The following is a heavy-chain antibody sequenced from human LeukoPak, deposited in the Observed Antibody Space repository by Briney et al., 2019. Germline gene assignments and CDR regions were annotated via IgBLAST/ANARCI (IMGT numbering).Heavy chain of an antibody. CDR3: ARLRRRPGYSSGWYEGWEFYYYYMDV. J-gene: IGHJ6*03. CDR2: IYHSGST. Sequence: SETLSLTCTVSGGSISSTTWWTWVRQPPGKGLEWIGEIYHSGSTNYNPSLKSRVTISVDTSKNQFSLKLSSVTAADTAVYYCARLRRRPGYSSGWYEGWEFYYYYMDVWGKGTTVTISS. D-gene: IGHD6-19*01. V-gene: IGHV4-4*02. CDR1: GGSISSTTW.